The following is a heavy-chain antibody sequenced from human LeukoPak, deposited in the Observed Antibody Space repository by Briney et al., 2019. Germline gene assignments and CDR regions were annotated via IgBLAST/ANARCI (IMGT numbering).Heavy chain of an antibody. CDR2: ISSSSSYI. Sequence: GGSPRLSCAASGFTFSSYSMNWVRQAPGKGLEWVSSISSSSSYIYYADSVKGRFTISRDNAKNSLYLQMNSLRAEDTAVYYCARDLSLRDDAFDIWGQGTMVTVSS. J-gene: IGHJ3*02. V-gene: IGHV3-21*01. CDR3: ARDLSLRDDAFDI. CDR1: GFTFSSYS.